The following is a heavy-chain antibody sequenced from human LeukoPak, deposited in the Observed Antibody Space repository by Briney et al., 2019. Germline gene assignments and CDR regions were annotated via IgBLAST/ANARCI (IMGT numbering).Heavy chain of an antibody. Sequence: GGSLRLSCAASGFTFSRYPMHWVRQAPGKGLQWVAVISFDGSSTYYADAVKGRFTISRDNSRNRLFVQMNSLTPEDTGVYYCAREGDRYCSSTSCYKDYYYYMDVWGKGTTVTVSS. D-gene: IGHD2-2*02. CDR3: AREGDRYCSSTSCYKDYYYYMDV. CDR1: GFTFSRYP. CDR2: ISFDGSST. J-gene: IGHJ6*03. V-gene: IGHV3-30-3*01.